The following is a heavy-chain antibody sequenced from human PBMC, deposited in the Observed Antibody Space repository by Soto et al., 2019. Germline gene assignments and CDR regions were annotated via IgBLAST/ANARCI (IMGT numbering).Heavy chain of an antibody. V-gene: IGHV4-4*02. Sequence: SETLSLTCPVSGGSISSSNWWSWVRQPPGKGLEWIGEIYHSGSTNYNPSLKSRVTISVDKSKNQFSLKLSSVTAADTAVYYCARVSGSYYYGMDVWGQGTTVTVSS. CDR2: IYHSGST. CDR3: ARVSGSYYYGMDV. J-gene: IGHJ6*02. D-gene: IGHD1-26*01. CDR1: GGSISSSNW.